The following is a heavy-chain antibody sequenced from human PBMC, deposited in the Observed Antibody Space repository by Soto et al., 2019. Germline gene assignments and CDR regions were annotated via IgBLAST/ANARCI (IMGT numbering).Heavy chain of an antibody. CDR3: ARDLSYGLCDY. D-gene: IGHD5-18*01. V-gene: IGHV1-69*05. CDR2: IIPIFGTA. J-gene: IGHJ4*02. CDR1: GGTFSSYA. Sequence: SVKVSCKASGGTFSSYAISWVRQAPGQGLEWMGGIIPIFGTANYAQKFQGRVTMTTDTSTSTAYMELRSLRSDDTAVYYCARDLSYGLCDYWGQGTLVTVSS.